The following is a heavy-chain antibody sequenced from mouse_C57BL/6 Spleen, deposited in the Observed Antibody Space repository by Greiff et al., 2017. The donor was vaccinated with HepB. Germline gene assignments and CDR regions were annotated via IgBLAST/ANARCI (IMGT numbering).Heavy chain of an antibody. CDR1: GFTFSDYG. CDR3: ARRNYGYYFDY. CDR2: ISSGSSTI. D-gene: IGHD1-1*02. J-gene: IGHJ2*01. V-gene: IGHV5-17*01. Sequence: DVHLVESGGGLVKPGGSLKLSCAASGFTFSDYGMHWVRQAPEKGLEWVAYISSGSSTIYYADTVKGRFTISRDNAKNTLFLQMTSLRSEDAAMYYLARRNYGYYFDYWGQCTTLTVSS.